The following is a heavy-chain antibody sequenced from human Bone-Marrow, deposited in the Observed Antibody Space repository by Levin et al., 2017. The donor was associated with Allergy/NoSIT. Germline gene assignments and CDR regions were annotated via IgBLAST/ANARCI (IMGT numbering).Heavy chain of an antibody. Sequence: SGGSLRLSCVVSGFSFSSSWMSWVRQAPGKGLEWVANIKEDGSAKYYVDSVKGRFTVSRDNAENSLYLEMDDLRAEDTALYYCARDVTMGGEAWGQGTLVTVSS. CDR3: ARDVTMGGEA. V-gene: IGHV3-7*03. D-gene: IGHD3-10*01. CDR1: GFSFSSSW. CDR2: IKEDGSAK. J-gene: IGHJ5*02.